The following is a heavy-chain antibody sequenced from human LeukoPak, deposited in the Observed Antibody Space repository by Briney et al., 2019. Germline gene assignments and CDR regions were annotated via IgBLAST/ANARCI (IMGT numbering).Heavy chain of an antibody. D-gene: IGHD3-22*01. J-gene: IGHJ4*02. CDR2: ISWNSGSI. Sequence: GGSLRLSCAASGFTSDDYAMHWVRQAPGKGLEWVSGISWNSGSIGYADSVKGRFTISRDNAKNSLYLQMNSLRAEDMALYYCAKGGYYDSSGRFDYWGQGTLVTVSS. V-gene: IGHV3-9*02. CDR3: AKGGYYDSSGRFDY. CDR1: GFTSDDYA.